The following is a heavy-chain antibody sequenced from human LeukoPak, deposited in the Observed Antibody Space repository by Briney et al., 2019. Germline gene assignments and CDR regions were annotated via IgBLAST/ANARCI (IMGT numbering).Heavy chain of an antibody. J-gene: IGHJ6*02. CDR1: GFTFSSYG. CDR3: ARDNGMDV. Sequence: PGGSPRLSCAASGFTFSSYGMHWVRQAPGKGLEWVAVISYDGSNKYYADSVKGRFTISRDNSKNTLYLQMNSLRAEDTAVYYCARDNGMDVWGQGTTVTVSS. CDR2: ISYDGSNK. V-gene: IGHV3-30*03.